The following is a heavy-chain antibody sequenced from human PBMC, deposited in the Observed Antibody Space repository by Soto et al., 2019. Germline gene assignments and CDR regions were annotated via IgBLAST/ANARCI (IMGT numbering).Heavy chain of an antibody. CDR3: ARDRGFGPWGYYYYGMDV. D-gene: IGHD7-27*01. CDR1: GFTVSSNY. V-gene: IGHV3-53*04. CDR2: IYSGGST. Sequence: GGSLRLSCAASGFTVSSNYMSWVRQAPGKGLEWVSVIYSGGSTYYADSVKGRFTISRHNSKNTLYLQMNSLRAEDTAVYYCARDRGFGPWGYYYYGMDVWGQGTTVTVSS. J-gene: IGHJ6*02.